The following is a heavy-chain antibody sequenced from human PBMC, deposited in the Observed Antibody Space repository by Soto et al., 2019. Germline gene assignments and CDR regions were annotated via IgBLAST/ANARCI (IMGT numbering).Heavy chain of an antibody. V-gene: IGHV4-59*01. J-gene: IGHJ5*02. CDR3: ARLATPRWFDP. CDR2: IYYSGST. CDR1: GGSISSYY. Sequence: SETLSLTCTVSGGSISSYYWSWIRQPPGKGLEWIGYIYYSGSTNYNPSLKSRVTISVDTSKNQFSLKLSSVTAADTAVYYCARLATPRWFDPWGQGTLVTVSS.